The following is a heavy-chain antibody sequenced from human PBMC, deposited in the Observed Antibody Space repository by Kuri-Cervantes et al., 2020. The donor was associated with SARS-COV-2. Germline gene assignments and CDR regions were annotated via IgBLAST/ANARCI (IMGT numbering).Heavy chain of an antibody. CDR1: GYTFINFD. D-gene: IGHD3-10*01. V-gene: IGHV1-18*01. J-gene: IGHJ6*02. CDR2: ISAYNGNI. Sequence: ASVKVSCKASGYTFINFDLNWVRQAPGQGLEWMGRISAYNGNINYAQKFQGRVTMTTDTSTSTAYMDLRSLRSDDTAVYYCARSGSAPYYYYGMDVWGQGTTVTVSS. CDR3: ARSGSAPYYYYGMDV.